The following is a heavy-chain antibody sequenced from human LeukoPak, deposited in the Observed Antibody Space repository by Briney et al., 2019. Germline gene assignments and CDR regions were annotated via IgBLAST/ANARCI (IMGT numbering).Heavy chain of an antibody. CDR1: GGSISSYY. D-gene: IGHD2-2*01. CDR2: IYTSGST. J-gene: IGHJ5*02. Sequence: SETLSLTCTVSGGSISSYYWSWIRQPAGKGLEWIGRIYTSGSTNYNPSLKSRVTTSVDTSKNQFSLKLSSVTAADTAVYYCARARGALGYCTSSSCYGSNINWFDPWGQGTLVTVSS. CDR3: ARARGALGYCTSSSCYGSNINWFDP. V-gene: IGHV4-4*07.